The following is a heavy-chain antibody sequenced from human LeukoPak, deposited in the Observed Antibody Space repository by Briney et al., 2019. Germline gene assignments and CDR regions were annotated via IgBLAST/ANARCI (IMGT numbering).Heavy chain of an antibody. J-gene: IGHJ3*02. D-gene: IGHD2-21*02. CDR2: IKQDVSEK. CDR1: GFTFSSYW. V-gene: IGHV3-7*01. Sequence: GGSLRLSCAASGFTFSSYWMSWVRQAPGKGLEWVANIKQDVSEKYYVDSVKGRFTISRDNAKNSLYLQRNSLRTEDTSVYYXXXXXXSRDLVTADDAFDIWGQGTMVTVSS. CDR3: XXXXXSRDLVTADDAFDI.